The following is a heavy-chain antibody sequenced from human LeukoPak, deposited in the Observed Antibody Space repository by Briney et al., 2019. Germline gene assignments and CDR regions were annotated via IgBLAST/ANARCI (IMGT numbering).Heavy chain of an antibody. CDR2: IYYSGST. V-gene: IGHV4-31*03. CDR3: ARDAQTYYDFRSGYSSSGWFDP. Sequence: SQTLSLTCTVSGGSISSGGYYWSWIRQHPGKGLEWIGYIYYSGSTYYNPSLKSRVTISVDTSKNQFSLKLSSVTAADTAVYYCARDAQTYYDFRSGYSSSGWFDPWGQGTLVTVSS. D-gene: IGHD3-3*01. J-gene: IGHJ5*02. CDR1: GGSISSGGYY.